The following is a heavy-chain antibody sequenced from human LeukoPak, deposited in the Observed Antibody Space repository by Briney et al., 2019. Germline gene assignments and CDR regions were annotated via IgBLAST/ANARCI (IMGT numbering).Heavy chain of an antibody. CDR1: GGSISSYY. D-gene: IGHD5-18*01. CDR2: IYYSGST. V-gene: IGHV4-59*08. J-gene: IGHJ4*02. CDR3: ARLGRGYSYGYFSSFDY. Sequence: PSETLSLTCTVSGGSISSYYWSWIRQPPGKGLEWIGYIYYSGSTNYNPSLKSRVTISVDTSKNQFSLKLSSVTAADTAVYYCARLGRGYSYGYFSSFDYWGQGTLVTVSS.